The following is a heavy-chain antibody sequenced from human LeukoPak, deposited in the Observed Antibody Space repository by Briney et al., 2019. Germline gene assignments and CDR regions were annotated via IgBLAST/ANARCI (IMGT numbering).Heavy chain of an antibody. J-gene: IGHJ2*01. V-gene: IGHV3-48*03. CDR1: GFTFSSYE. Sequence: GGSLRLFCVVSGFTFSSYEMNWVRQAPGKELEWVSYIRSSGDTIYYADSVKGRFTISRDNAKNSLYLQMNSLRAEDTAVYYCARGGSSSWYEYWYFDLWGRGTLVTVSS. D-gene: IGHD6-13*01. CDR3: ARGGSSSWYEYWYFDL. CDR2: IRSSGDTI.